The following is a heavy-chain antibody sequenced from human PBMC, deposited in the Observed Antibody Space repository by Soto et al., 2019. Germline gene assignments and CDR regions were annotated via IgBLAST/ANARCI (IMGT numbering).Heavy chain of an antibody. Sequence: PGGSLRLSCTASGFTFGGYTMSWVRRAPGKGLEWVGFIRNTPYGGTTDYAASVRGRFTISRDDSASIAYLQMNSLKTEDSGLYYFIRGSFGYYGPWGPGTLVTASS. CDR3: IRGSFGYYGP. D-gene: IGHD2-2*03. CDR1: GFTFGGYT. J-gene: IGHJ5*02. CDR2: IRNTPYGGTT. V-gene: IGHV3-49*04.